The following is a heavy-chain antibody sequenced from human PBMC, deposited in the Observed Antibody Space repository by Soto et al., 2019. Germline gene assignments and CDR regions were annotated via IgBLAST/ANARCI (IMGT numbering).Heavy chain of an antibody. D-gene: IGHD1-26*01. CDR2: INAYSTYT. CDR1: GYTFTSYG. Sequence: ASVKVSCKASGYTFTSYGFSWVRQAPGQGLEWMGWINAYSTYTDYAQNLQGRVIMTTDRSTSTAYMELRSLRSDDTAVYYCARDYGRFDPWGQGTLVTVSS. CDR3: ARDYGRFDP. J-gene: IGHJ5*02. V-gene: IGHV1-18*01.